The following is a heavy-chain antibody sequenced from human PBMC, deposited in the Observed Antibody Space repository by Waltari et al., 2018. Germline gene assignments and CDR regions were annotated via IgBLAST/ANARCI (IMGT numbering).Heavy chain of an antibody. V-gene: IGHV3-30-3*01. J-gene: IGHJ6*02. CDR1: GFTFSSYA. CDR3: ARDLGVTSLRYYGMDV. Sequence: QVQLVWSGGGVVQPGRSLRLSCSASGFTFSSYAMHWVRQAPGKGLEWVAVISYDGSNKYYADSVKGRFTISRDNSKNTLYLQMNSLRAEDTAVYYCARDLGVTSLRYYGMDVWGQGP. D-gene: IGHD4-17*01. CDR2: ISYDGSNK.